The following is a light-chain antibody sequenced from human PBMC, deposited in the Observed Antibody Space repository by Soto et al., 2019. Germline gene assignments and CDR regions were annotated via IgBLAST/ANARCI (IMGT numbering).Light chain of an antibody. CDR2: WAS. Sequence: DIVMTQSPDPLAVSLGERATINCKSSQNILYSSHHKNSLAWYQKKTGQYPRVLIYWASTRESGVPERFIGSVSGTEFNLTISRLQAEDGAVYEGQQSYNNTLTFGQCTKVDIK. J-gene: IGKJ1*01. CDR3: QQSYNNTLT. CDR1: QNILYSSHHKNS. V-gene: IGKV4-1*01.